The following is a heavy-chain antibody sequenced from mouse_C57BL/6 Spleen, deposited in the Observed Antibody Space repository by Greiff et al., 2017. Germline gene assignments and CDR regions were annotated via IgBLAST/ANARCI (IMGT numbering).Heavy chain of an antibody. CDR3: ATYSNYVFAY. V-gene: IGHV2-2*01. CDR2: IWSGGST. D-gene: IGHD2-5*01. CDR1: GFSLTSYG. Sequence: QVQLKESGPGLVQPSQSLSITCTVSGFSLTSYGVHWVRQSPGKGLEWLGVIWSGGSTDYSAAFISRLSISKDNSKSQVFFKMNSLQADDTAIYYCATYSNYVFAYWGQGTLVTVSA. J-gene: IGHJ3*01.